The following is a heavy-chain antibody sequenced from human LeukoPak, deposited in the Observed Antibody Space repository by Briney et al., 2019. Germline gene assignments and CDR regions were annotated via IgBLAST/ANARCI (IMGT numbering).Heavy chain of an antibody. D-gene: IGHD5-12*01. CDR3: ARHLISSGYADY. CDR2: IYSGGST. CDR1: GFTVSSNY. J-gene: IGHJ4*02. Sequence: GGSLRLSCAASGFTVSSNYMSWVRQAPGKGLEWVSVIYSGGSTYYADSVKGRFTISRDNSKNTLYLQMNSLRAEDTAVYYCARHLISSGYADYWGQGTLVTVSS. V-gene: IGHV3-66*04.